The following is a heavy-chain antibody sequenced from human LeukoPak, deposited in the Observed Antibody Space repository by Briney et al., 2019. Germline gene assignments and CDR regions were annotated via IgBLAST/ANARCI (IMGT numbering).Heavy chain of an antibody. J-gene: IGHJ4*02. CDR2: IKQDGREK. D-gene: IGHD1-26*01. CDR1: GFTFSCCW. Sequence: GGSLRLSCAASGFTFSCCWMSWVRQTPGKGLEWVASIKQDGREKFYADSVKGRFTISRDNAKNSLYLQVNSLRAEDTAVYYCARVPGRTRYFDSWGQGILVTVSS. CDR3: ARVPGRTRYFDS. V-gene: IGHV3-7*01.